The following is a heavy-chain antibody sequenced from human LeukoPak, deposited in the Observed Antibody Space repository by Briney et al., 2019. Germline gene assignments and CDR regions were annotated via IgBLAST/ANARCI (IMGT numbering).Heavy chain of an antibody. CDR1: GFTFSSYA. D-gene: IGHD3-10*01. V-gene: IGHV3-23*01. J-gene: IGHJ4*02. CDR2: ISGSGGST. Sequence: GGSLRLSCAASGFTFSSYAMSWVRQAPGKGLEWVSAISGSGGSTYYADSVKGRFTISRDNSKNTLYLQMNSLRAEDTAVYYCAKVRPKTFDGSGSPYFDYWGQGTLVTVSS. CDR3: AKVRPKTFDGSGSPYFDY.